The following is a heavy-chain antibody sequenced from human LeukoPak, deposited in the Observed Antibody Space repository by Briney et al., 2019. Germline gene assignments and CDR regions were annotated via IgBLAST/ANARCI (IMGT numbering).Heavy chain of an antibody. V-gene: IGHV1-18*01. CDR2: ISVYNGNT. CDR1: GYTFTSYG. CDR3: ARALDTPTNDY. J-gene: IGHJ4*02. D-gene: IGHD5-18*01. Sequence: ASVKVSCKASGYTFTSYGINWVRQAPGQGLEWMGWISVYNGNTLYAQRLQGRVTMTTDTSTSTAYMDLRSLRSDDTAVYYCARALDTPTNDYWGQGTLATVSS.